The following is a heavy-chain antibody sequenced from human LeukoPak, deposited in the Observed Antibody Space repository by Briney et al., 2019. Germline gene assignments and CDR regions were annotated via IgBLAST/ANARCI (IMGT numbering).Heavy chain of an antibody. Sequence: SVKVSCKASGGTFSSYAISWVRQAPGQGLEWMGGIIPIFGTANYAQKFQGRVTITTDESTSTAYMELSSLRSEDTAVYYCARDSSNGYAFDIWGQGTMVTVSS. V-gene: IGHV1-69*05. D-gene: IGHD4-11*01. J-gene: IGHJ3*02. CDR2: IIPIFGTA. CDR3: ARDSSNGYAFDI. CDR1: GGTFSSYA.